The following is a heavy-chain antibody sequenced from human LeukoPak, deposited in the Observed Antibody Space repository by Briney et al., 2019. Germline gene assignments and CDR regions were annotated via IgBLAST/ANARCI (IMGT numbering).Heavy chain of an antibody. CDR2: IRSQIYGGTP. Sequence: GGSLLLSCTGSGFTFGDYAMTWVRQAPGKGLEWVGFIRSQIYGGTPEYAASVKGRFTISRDDSEGVAYLQMNSLKTEDTAVYYCTRDQTPYYWGQGTLVTVSS. J-gene: IGHJ4*02. V-gene: IGHV3-49*04. CDR1: GFTFGDYA. CDR3: TRDQTPYY.